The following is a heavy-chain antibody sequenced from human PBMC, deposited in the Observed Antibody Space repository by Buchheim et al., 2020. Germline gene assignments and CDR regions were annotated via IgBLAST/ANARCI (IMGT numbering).Heavy chain of an antibody. J-gene: IGHJ4*02. D-gene: IGHD3-10*01. Sequence: QVQLVESGGGVVQPGRSLRLSCAASGFTFSSYAMHWVRQAPGKGLEWVAVISYDGSNKYYADSVKGRFTISRDNSKNTLYLQMNSLRAEDTAVYYCASSITMVRGALGYYFDYWGQGTL. CDR1: GFTFSSYA. CDR2: ISYDGSNK. V-gene: IGHV3-30-3*01. CDR3: ASSITMVRGALGYYFDY.